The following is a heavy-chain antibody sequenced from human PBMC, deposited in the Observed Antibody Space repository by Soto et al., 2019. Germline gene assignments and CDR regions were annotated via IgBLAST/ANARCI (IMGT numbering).Heavy chain of an antibody. CDR1: GFTFSSYG. CDR3: AKDRLVGRHYYYYGMDV. J-gene: IGHJ6*02. Sequence: QVQLVESGGGVVQPGRSLRLSCAASGFTFSSYGMHWVRQAPGKGLEWVAVISYDGSNKYYADSVKGLFTISRGNSKNTLYLQMNSLSAEDTAVYYCAKDRLVGRHYYYYGMDVWGQGPTVTASS. D-gene: IGHD2-2*01. V-gene: IGHV3-30*18. CDR2: ISYDGSNK.